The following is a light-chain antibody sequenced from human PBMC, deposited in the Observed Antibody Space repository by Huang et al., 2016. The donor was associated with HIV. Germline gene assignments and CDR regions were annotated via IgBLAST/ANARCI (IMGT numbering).Light chain of an antibody. J-gene: IGKJ1*01. V-gene: IGKV3-20*01. Sequence: EIVLTQSPGTLSLSPGERATLSCRASQSVSSSYLAWYQQKPGQAPRLLISGASSRATDIPDRFSGSGSGTDFTLSITRLEPEDFAVYYCQQYETSPPWTFGQGTKVEIK. CDR2: GAS. CDR1: QSVSSSY. CDR3: QQYETSPPWT.